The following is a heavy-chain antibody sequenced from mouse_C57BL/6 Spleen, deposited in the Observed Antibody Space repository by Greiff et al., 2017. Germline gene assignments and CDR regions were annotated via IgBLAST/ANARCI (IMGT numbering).Heavy chain of an antibody. CDR1: GYSITSGYY. CDR3: ARGSITTVSMDY. CDR2: ISYDGSN. J-gene: IGHJ4*01. V-gene: IGHV3-6*01. D-gene: IGHD1-1*01. Sequence: EVKLEESGPGLVKPSQSLSLTCSVTGYSITSGYYWNWIRQFPGNKLEWMGYISYDGSNNYNPSLKNRISITRDTSKNQFFLKLNSVTTEDTATYYCARGSITTVSMDYWGQGTSVTVSS.